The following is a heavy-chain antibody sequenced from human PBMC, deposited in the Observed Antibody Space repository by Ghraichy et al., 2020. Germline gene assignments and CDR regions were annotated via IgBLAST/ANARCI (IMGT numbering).Heavy chain of an antibody. V-gene: IGHV3-48*02. CDR3: AREFPSTYYEILTGYYTSYYFDY. J-gene: IGHJ4*01. CDR1: GFTFSSYS. D-gene: IGHD3-9*01. Sequence: GGSLRLSCAASGFTFSSYSMNWVRQAPGKGLEWVSYISSSSSTIYYADSVKGRFTISRDNAKNSLYLQMNSLRDEDTAVYYCAREFPSTYYEILTGYYTSYYFDYWSQGTLVTGSS. CDR2: ISSSSSTI.